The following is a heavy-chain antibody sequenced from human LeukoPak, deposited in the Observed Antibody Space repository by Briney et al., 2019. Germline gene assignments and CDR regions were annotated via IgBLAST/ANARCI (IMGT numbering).Heavy chain of an antibody. D-gene: IGHD2-8*01. CDR1: GYTFFDFY. V-gene: IGHV1-46*01. Sequence: ASVKVSCKASGYTFFDFYMHWVRQAPGQGLEWMGIINPNDGRTTDAQKFQGRVTMTYDTSTSTCYMELSSLRSEDTAVYYCARSYFRDARGGFDHWGQGTLVTVSS. CDR3: ARSYFRDARGGFDH. CDR2: INPNDGRT. J-gene: IGHJ4*02.